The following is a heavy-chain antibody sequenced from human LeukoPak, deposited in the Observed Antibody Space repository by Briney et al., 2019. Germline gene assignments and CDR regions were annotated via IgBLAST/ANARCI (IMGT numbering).Heavy chain of an antibody. CDR3: ARIYDYGDWHRRYFDY. CDR1: GFTFSSYG. Sequence: GGSLRLSCAASGFTFSSYGMHWVRQAPGKGLEWVANIKQDGSEKYYVDSVKGRFTISRDNAKNSLYLQMNSLRAEDTAVYYCARIYDYGDWHRRYFDYWGQGTLVSVSS. D-gene: IGHD4-17*01. CDR2: IKQDGSEK. V-gene: IGHV3-7*01. J-gene: IGHJ4*02.